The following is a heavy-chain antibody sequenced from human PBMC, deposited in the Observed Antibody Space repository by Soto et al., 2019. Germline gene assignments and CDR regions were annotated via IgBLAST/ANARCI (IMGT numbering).Heavy chain of an antibody. CDR1: GFTFSNAW. CDR2: IKSKTDGGTT. Sequence: PGGSLRLSCAASGFTFSNAWMSLVRQAPGKGLEWVGRIKSKTDGGTTDYAAPVKGRFTISRDDSKNTLYLQMNSLKTEDTAVYYCNTVTYDILTGPSNYWGQGTLVTFSS. J-gene: IGHJ4*02. CDR3: NTVTYDILTGPSNY. D-gene: IGHD3-9*01. V-gene: IGHV3-15*01.